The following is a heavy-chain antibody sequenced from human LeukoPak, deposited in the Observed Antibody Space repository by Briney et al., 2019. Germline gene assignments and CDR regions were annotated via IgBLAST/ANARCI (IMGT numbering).Heavy chain of an antibody. CDR2: IYYSGST. Sequence: SETLSLTCTVSGGSISSSSYYWGWIRQPPGKGLEWIGSIYYSGSTYYNPSLKSRATISVDTSKNQFSLKLSSVTAADTAVYYCATIVVPAADRTFDYWGQGTLVTVSS. CDR1: GGSISSSSYY. J-gene: IGHJ4*02. CDR3: ATIVVPAADRTFDY. V-gene: IGHV4-39*01. D-gene: IGHD2-2*01.